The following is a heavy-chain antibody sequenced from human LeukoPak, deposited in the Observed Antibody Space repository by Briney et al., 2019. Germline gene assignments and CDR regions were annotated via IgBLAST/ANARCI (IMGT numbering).Heavy chain of an antibody. D-gene: IGHD5-12*01. CDR2: ISSSSSTI. Sequence: GGSLRLSCAAFGFTFSSYSMNWVRQAPGKGLEWVSYISSSSSTIYYADSVKGRFTISRDNAKNSLYLQMNSLRAEDTAVYYCARGYSGYDWGYWGQGTLVTVSS. V-gene: IGHV3-48*01. CDR1: GFTFSSYS. CDR3: ARGYSGYDWGY. J-gene: IGHJ4*02.